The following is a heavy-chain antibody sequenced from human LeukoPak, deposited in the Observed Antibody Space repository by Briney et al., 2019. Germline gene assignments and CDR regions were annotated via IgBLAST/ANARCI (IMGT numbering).Heavy chain of an antibody. CDR3: AKPLGLSGWYYFDY. CDR1: GFTFSSYW. J-gene: IGHJ4*02. D-gene: IGHD6-19*01. V-gene: IGHV3-74*01. Sequence: GSLRLSCAASGFTFSSYWMHWVRQAPGKRLVWVSPINSDGSSTSYADSVKGRFTISRDNAKNTLYLQMNSLRAEDTAVYYCAKPLGLSGWYYFDYWGRGTLVTVSS. CDR2: INSDGSST.